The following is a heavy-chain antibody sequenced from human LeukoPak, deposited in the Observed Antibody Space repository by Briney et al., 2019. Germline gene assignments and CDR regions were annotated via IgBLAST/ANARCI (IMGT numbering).Heavy chain of an antibody. J-gene: IGHJ4*02. CDR2: INKSGST. D-gene: IGHD3-22*01. CDR1: GGSFSGYY. Sequence: KASETLSLTCAVYGGSFSGYYWRWIRQPPGKGVEWVGEINKSGSTNYNSSLKSRVTISVDTSKNQFSLNLSSVTAADTAVYYCATFPYYYDSSDYWGQGTLVTVSS. CDR3: ATFPYYYDSSDY. V-gene: IGHV4-34*01.